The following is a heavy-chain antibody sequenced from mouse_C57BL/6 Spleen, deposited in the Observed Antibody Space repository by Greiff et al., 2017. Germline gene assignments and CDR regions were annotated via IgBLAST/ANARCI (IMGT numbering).Heavy chain of an antibody. J-gene: IGHJ2*01. D-gene: IGHD2-3*01. V-gene: IGHV1-80*01. CDR2: IYPGDGDT. Sequence: VKLQESGAELVKPGASVKISCKASGYAFSSYWMNWVKQRPGKGLEWIGQIYPGDGDTNYNGKFKGKATLTADKSSSTAYMQLSSLTSEDSAVYCCARSLYENYFDYWGQGTTLTVSS. CDR3: ARSLYENYFDY. CDR1: GYAFSSYW.